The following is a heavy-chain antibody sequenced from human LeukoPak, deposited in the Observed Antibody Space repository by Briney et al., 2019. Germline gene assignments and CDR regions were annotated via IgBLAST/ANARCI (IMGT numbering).Heavy chain of an antibody. CDR3: ARGRDSSSWAASLVY. D-gene: IGHD6-13*01. J-gene: IGHJ4*02. CDR2: IYHSGST. V-gene: IGHV4-38-2*01. Sequence: SETLSLTCAVSGYSISSGYYWGWIRQPPGKGLEWIGSIYHSGSTYYNPSLKSRVTISVDTSKNQFSLKLTSVTAADTAVYYCARGRDSSSWAASLVYWGQGTLVTVSS. CDR1: GYSISSGYY.